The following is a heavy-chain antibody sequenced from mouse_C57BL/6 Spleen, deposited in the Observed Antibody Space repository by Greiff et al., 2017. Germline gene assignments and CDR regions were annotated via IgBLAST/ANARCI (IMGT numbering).Heavy chain of an antibody. CDR1: GYSFTDYN. CDR2: INPNYGTT. V-gene: IGHV1-39*01. D-gene: IGHD1-1*01. Sequence: EVQLQQSGPELVKPGASVKISCKASGYSFTDYNMNWVKQSNGKSLEWIGVINPNYGTTSYNQKFKGKATLTVDQSSSTAYMQLNRLTSEDSAVYYCAGYYYGSGGAPFAYWGQGTLVTVSA. J-gene: IGHJ3*01. CDR3: AGYYYGSGGAPFAY.